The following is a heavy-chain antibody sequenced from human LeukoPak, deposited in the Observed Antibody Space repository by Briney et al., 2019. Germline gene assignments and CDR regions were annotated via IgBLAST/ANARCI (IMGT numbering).Heavy chain of an antibody. CDR3: ARVKRGYGNWFDP. Sequence: SVKVSCKASGGTFSSYAISWVRQAPGQGLEWMGGIIPIFGTANYAQKFQGRVTITADKSTSTAYMELSSLRSDDTAVYYCARVKRGYGNWFDPWGQGTLVTVSS. V-gene: IGHV1-69*06. D-gene: IGHD5-12*01. CDR1: GGTFSSYA. J-gene: IGHJ5*02. CDR2: IIPIFGTA.